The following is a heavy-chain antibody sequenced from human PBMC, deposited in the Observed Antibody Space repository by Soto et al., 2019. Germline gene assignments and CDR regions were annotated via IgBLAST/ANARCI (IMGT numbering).Heavy chain of an antibody. CDR2: IKRDGSEK. J-gene: IGHJ4*02. CDR3: AREHYESSGYYSGGGFEDY. V-gene: IGHV3-7*03. CDR1: GFTFSNYW. D-gene: IGHD3-22*01. Sequence: GSLRLSCAVSGFTFSNYWMSWVRQAPGKGLEWVANIKRDGSEKYYVDSVKGRFTISRDNAKNSLYLQMNSLRADDTAVYYCAREHYESSGYYSGGGFEDYWGQGTQVTVSS.